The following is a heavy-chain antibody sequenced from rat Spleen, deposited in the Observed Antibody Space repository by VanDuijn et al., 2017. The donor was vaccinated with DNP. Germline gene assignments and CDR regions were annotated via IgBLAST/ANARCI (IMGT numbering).Heavy chain of an antibody. CDR1: GFNFNDYW. V-gene: IGHV5-25*01. Sequence: EVKLVESGGGLVQPGSSLKLSCAASGFNFNDYWMGWVRQAPTKGLEWVASISPSGGSTYYRDSVKGRFTISRDNAKSTLYLQMDSLRSEDTATYYCARHESDYYSGFHYFDYWGQGVMVTVSS. CDR3: ARHESDYYSGFHYFDY. J-gene: IGHJ2*01. D-gene: IGHD1-1*01. CDR2: ISPSGGST.